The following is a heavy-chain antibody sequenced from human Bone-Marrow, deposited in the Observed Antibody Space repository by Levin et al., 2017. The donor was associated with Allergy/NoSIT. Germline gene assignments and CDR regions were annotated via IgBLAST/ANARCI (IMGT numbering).Heavy chain of an antibody. J-gene: IGHJ3*02. V-gene: IGHV3-15*07. CDR2: IKSKIHGGTT. D-gene: IGHD3-22*01. CDR3: TTGGDITVKDIDQASNAFDI. CDR1: GFTFNFAW. Sequence: GESLKISCSASGFTFNFAWMNWVRQAPGKGLDWVGRIKSKIHGGTTDYAAPVKGRFTISRADSENTVYLQMTSLRTEDTGVYFCTTGGDITVKDIDQASNAFDIWGQGTMVTVSS.